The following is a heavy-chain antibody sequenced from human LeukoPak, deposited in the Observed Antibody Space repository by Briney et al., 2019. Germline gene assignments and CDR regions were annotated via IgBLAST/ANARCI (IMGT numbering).Heavy chain of an antibody. CDR3: ARAARGYCSSTSCYTFDAFDI. V-gene: IGHV5-51*01. Sequence: GESLKISCQGSGYSFTKSWVGWVRQMPGKGLEWMGIVYPGDSDTRYSPSFQGQVTISADKSISTAYLQWSSLKASDTAMYYCARAARGYCSSTSCYTFDAFDIWGQGTMVTVSS. D-gene: IGHD2-2*02. CDR1: GYSFTKSW. CDR2: VYPGDSDT. J-gene: IGHJ3*02.